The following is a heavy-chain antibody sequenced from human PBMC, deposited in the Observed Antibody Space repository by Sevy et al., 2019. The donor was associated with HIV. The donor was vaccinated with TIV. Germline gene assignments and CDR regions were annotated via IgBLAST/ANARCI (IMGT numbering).Heavy chain of an antibody. D-gene: IGHD6-13*01. J-gene: IGHJ5*02. CDR2: IYYSGST. V-gene: IGHV4-59*01. CDR3: VRGLEQQLNNWFDP. CDR1: GGSISSYY. Sequence: SETLSLTCTVSGGSISSYYWSWIRQPPGKGLEWIGYIYYSGSTNYNPSLKSRVTISVDTSKNQFSLKLSSVTAADTAVYYCVRGLEQQLNNWFDPWGQGTLVTVSS.